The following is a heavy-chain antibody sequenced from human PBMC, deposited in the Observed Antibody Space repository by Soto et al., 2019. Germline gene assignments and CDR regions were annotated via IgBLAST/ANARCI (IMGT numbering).Heavy chain of an antibody. CDR3: ARGKGMEENYYYYGLDI. D-gene: IGHD1-1*01. Sequence: ASVKVSCKASGYTFATHAMHWVRQAPGQSLEWMGWINGGTGQTKHSQRFQGRVNITRDTSASTAYMELSSLRSEDTAVYYCARGKGMEENYYYYGLDIWGQGTTVTVSS. CDR2: INGGTGQT. V-gene: IGHV1-3*01. J-gene: IGHJ6*02. CDR1: GYTFATHA.